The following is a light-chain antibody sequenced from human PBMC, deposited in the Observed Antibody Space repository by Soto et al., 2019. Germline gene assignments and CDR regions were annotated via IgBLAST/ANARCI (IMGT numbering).Light chain of an antibody. J-gene: IGKJ1*01. CDR2: GAS. Sequence: DIQLTQSPTFLSASVGDRVTITCRASQGISSYLAWYQQKPGKAPKLLIYGASTLQSGVPSRFSGSGSGTEFTLTISSLQPEDFATYYCLQLNSYPRTFGQGTKVEIK. V-gene: IGKV1-9*01. CDR3: LQLNSYPRT. CDR1: QGISSY.